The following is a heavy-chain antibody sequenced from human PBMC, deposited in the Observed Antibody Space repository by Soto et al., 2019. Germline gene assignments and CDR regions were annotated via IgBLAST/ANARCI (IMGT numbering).Heavy chain of an antibody. V-gene: IGHV3-23*01. Sequence: GGSLRLSCAASGFTFSSYAMSWVRQAPGKGLEWVSAISGSGGSTYYADSVKGRFTISRDNSKNTLYLQMNSLRAEDTAVYYCARNKGPHSSSWLDYWGQGTLVTVSS. CDR2: ISGSGGST. D-gene: IGHD6-13*01. CDR1: GFTFSSYA. CDR3: ARNKGPHSSSWLDY. J-gene: IGHJ4*02.